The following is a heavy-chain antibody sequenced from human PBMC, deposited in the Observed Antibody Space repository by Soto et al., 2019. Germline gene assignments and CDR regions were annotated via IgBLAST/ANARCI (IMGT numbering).Heavy chain of an antibody. V-gene: IGHV3-7*01. CDR1: GFTLSCYL. CDR3: ARAMGIAVADLFDY. J-gene: IGHJ4*02. D-gene: IGHD6-19*01. Sequence: GGALRLSFAAPGFTLSCYLVRLVPPAPGKGLEWVANIKQDGSEKYYVDSVKGRFTISRDNAKNSLYLQMNSLRAEDTAVYYCARAMGIAVADLFDYWGQGTLVTVSS. CDR2: IKQDGSEK.